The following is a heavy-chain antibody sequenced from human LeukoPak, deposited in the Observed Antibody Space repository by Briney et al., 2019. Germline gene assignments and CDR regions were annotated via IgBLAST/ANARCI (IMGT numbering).Heavy chain of an antibody. CDR1: RFTFSNYW. CDR2: IKEDGSEK. V-gene: IGHV3-7*01. Sequence: PGGSLRLSCTASRFTFSNYWMSWVRQAPGKGLEWVANIKEDGSEKYYVDSVKGRFIISRDNAKNSLYLQMNSLRAEDTAVYYCARDGDVDSTTGAFDIWGQGTMVTVSS. J-gene: IGHJ3*02. CDR3: ARDGDVDSTTGAFDI. D-gene: IGHD7-27*01.